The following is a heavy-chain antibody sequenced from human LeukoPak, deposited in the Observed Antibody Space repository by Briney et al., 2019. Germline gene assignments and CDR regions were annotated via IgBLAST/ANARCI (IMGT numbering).Heavy chain of an antibody. Sequence: SETLSLTCAVYGGSFSSYPWTWTRQPPGKGLEWIGQIIHSGSTKYNPSLNGRVTMSVDTSKNQFSLKLTSVTAADTAVYYCARGAPGYWGQGTLVTVSS. CDR1: GGSFSSYP. CDR3: ARGAPGY. CDR2: IIHSGST. D-gene: IGHD4/OR15-4a*01. J-gene: IGHJ4*02. V-gene: IGHV4-34*12.